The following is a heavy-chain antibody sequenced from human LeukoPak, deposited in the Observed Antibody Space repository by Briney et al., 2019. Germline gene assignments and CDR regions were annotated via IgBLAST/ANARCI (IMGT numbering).Heavy chain of an antibody. D-gene: IGHD3-3*01. CDR2: ISYDGSNK. CDR3: AREARYYDFWSGTYLDY. J-gene: IGHJ4*02. CDR1: GFTFSSYA. Sequence: PGRSLRLSCAASGFTFSSYAMHWVRQAPGKGLEWVAVISYDGSNKYYADSVKGRFTISRDNSKNKLYLQMNSLRAEDTAVYYCAREARYYDFWSGTYLDYWRQGTLVTVSS. V-gene: IGHV3-30-3*01.